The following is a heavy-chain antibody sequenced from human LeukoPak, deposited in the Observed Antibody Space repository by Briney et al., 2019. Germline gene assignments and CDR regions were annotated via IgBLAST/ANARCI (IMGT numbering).Heavy chain of an antibody. J-gene: IGHJ6*03. V-gene: IGHV3-11*01. CDR2: ISSSGSTI. CDR3: ARGRPPGPYYYMDV. CDR1: GFTFSDYY. Sequence: GGSLSLSCAASGFTFSDYYRSWIRQAPGKGLELISYISSSGSTIYYADSVKGRFTISRDNAKNSLYLQMNSLRAEDTAVYYCARGRPPGPYYYMDVWGKGTTVTVSS.